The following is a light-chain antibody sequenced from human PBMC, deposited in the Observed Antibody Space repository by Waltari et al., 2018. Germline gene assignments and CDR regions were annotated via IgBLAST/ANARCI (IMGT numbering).Light chain of an antibody. Sequence: DIVMPQSPDSLAVSPGERATINCNSSQSVFSSSNSKTYIACDQHKPGQPPKLLIYWASVRASGVPDRFSGSGSRTDFTLTISSLQAEDVAVYYCHHYYIPPLTFGQGTRLEI. CDR1: QSVFSSSNSKTY. J-gene: IGKJ5*01. CDR3: HHYYIPPLT. CDR2: WAS. V-gene: IGKV4-1*01.